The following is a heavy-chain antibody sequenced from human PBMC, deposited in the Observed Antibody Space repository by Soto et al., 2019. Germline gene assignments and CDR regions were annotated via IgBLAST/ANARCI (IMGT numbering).Heavy chain of an antibody. J-gene: IGHJ5*02. V-gene: IGHV3-30*18. CDR2: LPYDGIAQ. D-gene: IGHD6-6*01. CDR3: VKGGWYGSSSPSDR. CDR1: GFTLSRQD. Sequence: QEQLVASGGDVVQPGGPLRLSCAASGFTLSRQDMHWVRQAPGKGLGWLAVLPYDGIAQYYADSVKGRFTISRDNSKNTLYLQMNSLRVADTALYYCVKGGWYGSSSPSDRWGQGTLVSVSS.